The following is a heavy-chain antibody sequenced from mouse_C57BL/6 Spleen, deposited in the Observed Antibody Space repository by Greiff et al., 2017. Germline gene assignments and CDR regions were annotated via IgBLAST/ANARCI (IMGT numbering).Heavy chain of an antibody. V-gene: IGHV1-78*01. J-gene: IGHJ3*01. D-gene: IGHD1-1*01. CDR2: IYPRDGST. CDR1: GYTFTDHT. CDR3: ARGEIYCYGSSPSWFAY. Sequence: QVQLQQSDAELVKPGASVKISCKASGYTFTDHTIHWMKQRPEQGLEWIGYIYPRDGSTKYNEKFKGKATMTADKSSSTAYMQLNSLTSEDCAVSFCARGEIYCYGSSPSWFAYWGQGTLVTVSA.